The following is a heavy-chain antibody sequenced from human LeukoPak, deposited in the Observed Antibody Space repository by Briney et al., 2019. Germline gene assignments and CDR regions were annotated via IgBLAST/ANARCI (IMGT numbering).Heavy chain of an antibody. CDR3: ARYDSSGYYYEMSLYDAFDI. CDR2: IYYSGST. Sequence: SETLSLTCTVSGGSISSSSYYWGWIRQPPGKGLEWIGSIYYSGSTNYNPSLKSRVTIPVDTSKNQFSLKLSSVTAADTAVYYCARYDSSGYYYEMSLYDAFDIWGQGTMVTVSS. D-gene: IGHD3-22*01. J-gene: IGHJ3*02. V-gene: IGHV4-39*07. CDR1: GGSISSSSYY.